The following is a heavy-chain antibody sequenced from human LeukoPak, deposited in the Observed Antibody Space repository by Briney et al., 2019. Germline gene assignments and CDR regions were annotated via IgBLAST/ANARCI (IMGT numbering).Heavy chain of an antibody. CDR1: GVNFTAYW. CDR2: SHPINSDT. CDR3: ARHQYYYDSSGNYGWFDS. V-gene: IGHV5-51*01. J-gene: IGHJ5*01. D-gene: IGHD3-22*01. Sequence: GESLQISCKGSGVNFTAYWIAWVRQMPGKGLEWMGISHPINSDTKYSPSFQGQVTISADKSSSTAYLQWNSLKASDTAMYYCARHQYYYDSSGNYGWFDSWGQGTLVTVSS.